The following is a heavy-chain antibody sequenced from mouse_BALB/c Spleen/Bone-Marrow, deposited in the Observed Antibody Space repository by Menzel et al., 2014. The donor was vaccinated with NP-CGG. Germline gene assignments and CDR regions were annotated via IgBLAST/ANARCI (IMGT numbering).Heavy chain of an antibody. CDR2: INPYNGDP. V-gene: IGHV1-37*01. CDR1: GYSFTGYF. CDR3: GRGNYDYDSWFGY. J-gene: IGHJ3*01. Sequence: VQLQQSGPELVKPGASVKISCKASGYSFTGYFMNWMKQSHGKSLEWIGRINPYNGDPFYNQKFKGKATLTVDKSSSTAHMELLSLTSEDSAVYYCGRGNYDYDSWFGYWGPGTLVTVSA. D-gene: IGHD2-4*01.